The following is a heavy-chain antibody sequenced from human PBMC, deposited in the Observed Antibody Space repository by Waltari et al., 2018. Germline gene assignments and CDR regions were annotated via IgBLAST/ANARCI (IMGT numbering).Heavy chain of an antibody. CDR2: IIPVFGTA. V-gene: IGHV1-69*01. Sequence: QVQLVQSGAEVKKPGSSVKVSCKASGGTFSSYSIHWVRQAPGQGLEWMGGIIPVFGTANYAQKFQDRLAITADESTSTAYMELSSLRSEDTAAYYCTTSSYCGTTTCYQYYGMDVWGQGTTVTVSS. J-gene: IGHJ6*02. D-gene: IGHD2-2*01. CDR1: GGTFSSYS. CDR3: TTSSYCGTTTCYQYYGMDV.